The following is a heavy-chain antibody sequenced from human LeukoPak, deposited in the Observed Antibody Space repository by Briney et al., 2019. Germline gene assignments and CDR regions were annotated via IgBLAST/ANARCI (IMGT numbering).Heavy chain of an antibody. CDR2: INHSGST. J-gene: IGHJ3*02. CDR1: GWSFSGYY. V-gene: IGHV4-34*01. CDR3: AGGGSYYYDSSGYRPYPIPTLDI. Sequence: SETLSLTCAVYGWSFSGYYWSWVRQPPGKGLEWIREINHSGSTNYNPSLKSRVTISVDTSKNQFSLKLSSVSVADTAVYYCAGGGSYYYDSSGYRPYPIPTLDIWGQETLVTVSS. D-gene: IGHD3-22*01.